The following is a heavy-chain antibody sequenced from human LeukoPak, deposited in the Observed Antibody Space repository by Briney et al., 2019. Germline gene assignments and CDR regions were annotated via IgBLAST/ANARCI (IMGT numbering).Heavy chain of an antibody. J-gene: IGHJ3*02. V-gene: IGHV3-21*01. CDR2: ISSSSSYI. Sequence: PGRSLRLSCAASGFTFSSYSMNWVRQAPGKGLEWVSSISSSSSYIYYADSVKGRFTISRDNAKNSLYLQMNSLRAEDTAVYYCARDNSVATLAFDIWGQGTMVTVSS. D-gene: IGHD5-12*01. CDR1: GFTFSSYS. CDR3: ARDNSVATLAFDI.